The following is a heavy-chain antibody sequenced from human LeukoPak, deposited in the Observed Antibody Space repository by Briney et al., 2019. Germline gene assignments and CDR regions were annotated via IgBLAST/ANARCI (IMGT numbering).Heavy chain of an antibody. V-gene: IGHV4-38-2*02. CDR2: IYHNGNI. J-gene: IGHJ4*02. CDR3: ARVRGVPRYYFDY. CDR1: GYSISGGYY. D-gene: IGHD3-10*01. Sequence: SETLSLTCTVSGYSISGGYYWGWVRQPPGKGLEWIASIYHNGNIFYNPSLKSRVTMSVDTSKNQFSLNLRSVTAADTAVYYCARVRGVPRYYFDYWGQGTLVTVSS.